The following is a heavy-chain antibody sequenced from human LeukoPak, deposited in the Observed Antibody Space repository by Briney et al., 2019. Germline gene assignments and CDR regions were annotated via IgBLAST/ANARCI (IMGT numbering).Heavy chain of an antibody. V-gene: IGHV4-59*01. CDR3: ARVRGIAAAGSLLDY. Sequence: SETLSLTCTVSGGSISSYYWSWIRQPPGKGLEWIGYIYYSGSTNYNPSLKSRVTIPVDTSKNQLSLKLSSVTAADTAVYYCARVRGIAAAGSLLDYWGQGTLVTVSS. CDR1: GGSISSYY. CDR2: IYYSGST. D-gene: IGHD6-13*01. J-gene: IGHJ4*02.